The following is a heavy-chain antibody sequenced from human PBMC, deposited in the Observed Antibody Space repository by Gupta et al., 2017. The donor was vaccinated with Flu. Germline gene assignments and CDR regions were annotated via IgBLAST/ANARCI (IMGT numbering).Heavy chain of an antibody. CDR3: ARVNGRDGYKTHYWFFDL. J-gene: IGHJ2*01. CDR1: GFTVTSTY. D-gene: IGHD5-12*01. V-gene: IGHV3-66*02. Sequence: VQLVESGGGLVQPGGSLRLSCAASGFTVTSTYMTWVRQAAGKGLEWVSVIYGGGNTYYTDSVKGRFTISRDNSKNTLYLQMNSLRPEDTAMYYCARVNGRDGYKTHYWFFDLWGRGTLVTVSS. CDR2: IYGGGNT.